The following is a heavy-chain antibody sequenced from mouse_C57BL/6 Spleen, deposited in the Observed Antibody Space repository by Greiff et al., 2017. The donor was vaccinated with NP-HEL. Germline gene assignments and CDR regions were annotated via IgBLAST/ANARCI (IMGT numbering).Heavy chain of an antibody. D-gene: IGHD1-1*01. J-gene: IGHJ1*03. CDR3: ARERHYYGSSYWYFDV. Sequence: EVQRVESEGGLVQPGSSMKLSCTASGFTFSDYYMAWVRQVPEKGLEWVANINYDGSSTYYLDSLKSRFIISRDNAKNILYLQMSSLKSEDTATYYCARERHYYGSSYWYFDVWGTGTTVTVSS. CDR2: INYDGSST. CDR1: GFTFSDYY. V-gene: IGHV5-16*01.